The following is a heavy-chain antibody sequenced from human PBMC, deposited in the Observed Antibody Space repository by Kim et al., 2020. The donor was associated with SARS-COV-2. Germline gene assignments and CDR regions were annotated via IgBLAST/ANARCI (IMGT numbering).Heavy chain of an antibody. CDR3: ARVGWIPAGFDV. Sequence: SETLSLTCRVSGGSISSSDYYWSWIRQPPGKGLEWIGYIFYSGNTYYNPSLKSRITISVDTSRNQFSLKLSAVTAADTAVYFCARVGWIPAGFDVWGQGTLVTVSS. CDR1: GGSISSSDYY. V-gene: IGHV4-30-4*01. CDR2: IFYSGNT. D-gene: IGHD5-12*01. J-gene: IGHJ4*02.